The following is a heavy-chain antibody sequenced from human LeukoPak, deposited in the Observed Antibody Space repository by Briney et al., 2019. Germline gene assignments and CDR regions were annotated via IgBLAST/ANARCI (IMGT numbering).Heavy chain of an antibody. Sequence: GGSLRLSCAASGFTFSNAWMSWVRQAPGKGLEWVGRIKSKTDGGTTDYAAPVKGRFTISRDDSKNTLYLQMNSLKTEDTAVYYCTTDGSGTRRYCGGDCYLGYWGQGTLVTVSS. V-gene: IGHV3-15*01. D-gene: IGHD2-21*02. CDR2: IKSKTDGGTT. CDR1: GFTFSNAW. J-gene: IGHJ4*02. CDR3: TTDGSGTRRYCGGDCYLGY.